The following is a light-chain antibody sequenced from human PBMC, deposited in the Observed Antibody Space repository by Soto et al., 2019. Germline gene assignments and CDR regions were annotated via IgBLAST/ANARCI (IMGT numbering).Light chain of an antibody. J-gene: IGKJ1*01. CDR2: EAS. CDR1: QSLTTW. CDR3: QQYNDFWT. V-gene: IGKV1-5*03. Sequence: DIQMTQSPSTLSASVGDRVTITCRASQSLTTWLAWYQQKPGKAPKLLIYEASNLEGGVPSRFSGSGSGTEFTLTISSLQPDDFATYYCQQYNDFWTFGQGTKVEIK.